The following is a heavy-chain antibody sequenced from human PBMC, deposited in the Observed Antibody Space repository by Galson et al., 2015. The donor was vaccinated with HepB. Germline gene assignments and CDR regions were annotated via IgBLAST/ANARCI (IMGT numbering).Heavy chain of an antibody. Sequence: SVKVSCKASGGTFSSYTISWVRQAPGQGLEWMGRIIPILGIANYAQKFQGRVTITADKSTSTAYMELSSLRSEDTAVYYCARDRPYCSSTSCYMRVNNWFDPWGQGTLVTVSS. D-gene: IGHD2-2*02. CDR2: IIPILGIA. J-gene: IGHJ5*02. CDR1: GGTFSSYT. V-gene: IGHV1-69*04. CDR3: ARDRPYCSSTSCYMRVNNWFDP.